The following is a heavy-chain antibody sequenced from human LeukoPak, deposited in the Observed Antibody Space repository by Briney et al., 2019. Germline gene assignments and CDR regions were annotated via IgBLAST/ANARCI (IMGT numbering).Heavy chain of an antibody. CDR2: ISAYNGNT. CDR3: ARVQGGSSWGKNWFDP. J-gene: IGHJ5*02. Sequence: ASVKVSCKASGYTFTSYGISWVRQAPGQGLEWMGWISAYNGNTNYAQKLQGRVTMTTDTSTSTAYMELSSLRSEDTAVYYCARVQGGSSWGKNWFDPWGQGTLVTVSS. D-gene: IGHD6-13*01. V-gene: IGHV1-18*01. CDR1: GYTFTSYG.